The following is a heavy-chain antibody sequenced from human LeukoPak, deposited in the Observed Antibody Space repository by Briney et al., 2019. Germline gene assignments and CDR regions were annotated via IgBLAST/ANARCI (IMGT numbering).Heavy chain of an antibody. Sequence: PGGSLRLSCAASGFTFDDYAMHWVRQAPGKGLEWVSGISWNSGSIGYTDSVKGRFTISRDNAKNSLYLQMNSLRAEDTALYYCAKVKMGRDYGMDVWGQGTTVTVSS. CDR2: ISWNSGSI. V-gene: IGHV3-9*01. CDR1: GFTFDDYA. CDR3: AKVKMGRDYGMDV. J-gene: IGHJ6*02. D-gene: IGHD5-24*01.